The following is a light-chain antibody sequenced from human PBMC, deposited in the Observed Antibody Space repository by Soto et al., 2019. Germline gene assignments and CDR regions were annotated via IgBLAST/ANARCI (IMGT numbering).Light chain of an antibody. CDR3: RSYAGSSTLVV. CDR1: SSDVGSYNL. CDR2: EGS. Sequence: QSALTQPASVSGSPGQSITISCTGTSSDVGSYNLVSWYQQHPGKAPKLMIYEGSKRPSGVSNRFSGSKSGNSASLTISGRQAEDEADYYCRSYAGSSTLVVFGGGTKLTVL. J-gene: IGLJ2*01. V-gene: IGLV2-23*01.